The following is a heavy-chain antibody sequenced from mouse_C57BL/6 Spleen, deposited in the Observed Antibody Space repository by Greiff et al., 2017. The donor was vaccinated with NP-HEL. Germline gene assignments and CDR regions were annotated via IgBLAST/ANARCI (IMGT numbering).Heavy chain of an antibody. CDR3: TRVGDGYSPYWYFDV. CDR1: GFTFSSYA. V-gene: IGHV5-9-1*02. D-gene: IGHD2-3*01. CDR2: ISSGGDYI. Sequence: EVHLVESGEGLVKPGGSLKLSCAASGFTFSSYAMSWVRQTPEKRLEWVAYISSGGDYIYYADTVKGRFTISRDNARNTLYLQMSSLKSEDTAMYYCTRVGDGYSPYWYFDVWGTGTTVTVSS. J-gene: IGHJ1*03.